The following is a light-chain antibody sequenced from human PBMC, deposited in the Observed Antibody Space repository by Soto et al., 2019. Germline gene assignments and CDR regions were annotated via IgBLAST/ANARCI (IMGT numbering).Light chain of an antibody. J-gene: IGKJ4*01. CDR2: KAS. Sequence: DIQMTQSPSTLSASVGDSVTITCRASQGVAYWLAWYQQQPGKAPKLLIYKASSLESGVPSRFSGSGSGTEFTLTISSLQPDDSATYYCQYYISYPLTFGGGTKVEIK. V-gene: IGKV1-5*03. CDR1: QGVAYW. CDR3: QYYISYPLT.